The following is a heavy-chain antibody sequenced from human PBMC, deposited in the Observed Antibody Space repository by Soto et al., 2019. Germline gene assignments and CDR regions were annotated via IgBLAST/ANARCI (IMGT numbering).Heavy chain of an antibody. D-gene: IGHD4-4*01. V-gene: IGHV4-39*01. J-gene: IGHJ4*02. CDR2: IYYRGST. CDR1: GGSITSSSYY. Sequence: SETLSLTCAVSGGSITSSSYYWGWIRQAPGRGLEWIGTIYYRGSTYYNPSLESRVTISADTSKNQLSLNLRSVTAADTAVYYCASPAGADYTFDYWGQGILVTSPQ. CDR3: ASPAGADYTFDY.